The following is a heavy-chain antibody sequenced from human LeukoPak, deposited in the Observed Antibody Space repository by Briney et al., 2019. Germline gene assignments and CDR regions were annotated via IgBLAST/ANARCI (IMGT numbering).Heavy chain of an antibody. CDR3: AREITGTTEFVFDY. Sequence: GRSLRLSCAASGFTFSGYGMHWVRQAPGKGLEWVAVTSYDGSNKYYRDSVRGRFTISRDNSKNTLYLQMNSLRAEDTAVYYCAREITGTTEFVFDYWGQGTLVTVSS. D-gene: IGHD1-7*01. J-gene: IGHJ4*02. CDR2: TSYDGSNK. V-gene: IGHV3-30*03. CDR1: GFTFSGYG.